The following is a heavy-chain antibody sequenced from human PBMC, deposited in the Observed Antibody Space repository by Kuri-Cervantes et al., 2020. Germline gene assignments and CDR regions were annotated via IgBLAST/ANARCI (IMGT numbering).Heavy chain of an antibody. Sequence: ASVKVSCKASGYTFTSYAMHWVRQAPGQRLEWMGWINPGNGNTKYSQKFQGRVTITRDTSASTAYMELSSLRSEDTGVYYCARDGRILGAPTSINYYMDVWVKGTTVTVSS. CDR1: GYTFTSYA. D-gene: IGHD2-21*01. CDR2: INPGNGNT. J-gene: IGHJ6*03. V-gene: IGHV1-3*01. CDR3: ARDGRILGAPTSINYYMDV.